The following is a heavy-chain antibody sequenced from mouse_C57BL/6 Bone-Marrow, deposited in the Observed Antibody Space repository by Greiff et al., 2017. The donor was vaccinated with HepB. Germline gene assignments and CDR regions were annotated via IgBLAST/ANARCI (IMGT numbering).Heavy chain of an antibody. CDR1: GYTFTDYN. V-gene: IGHV1-18*01. CDR3: ARWDGYFFAY. Sequence: EVKLQQSGPELVKPGASVKIPCKASGYTFTDYNMDWVKQSHGKSLEWIGDINPNNGGTIYNQKFKGKATLTVDKSSSTAYMQLSSLTSEDSAVYYCARWDGYFFAYWGQGTLVTVSA. D-gene: IGHD2-3*01. CDR2: INPNNGGT. J-gene: IGHJ3*01.